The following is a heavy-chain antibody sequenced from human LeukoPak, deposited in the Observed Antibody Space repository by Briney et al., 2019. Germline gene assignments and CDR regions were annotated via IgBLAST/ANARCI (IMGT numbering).Heavy chain of an antibody. CDR2: IWYDGSNK. J-gene: IGHJ4*02. Sequence: GGSLRLSCAASGFTFSSYGMHWVRQAPGKGLEWVAVIWYDGSNKYYADSVKGRFTISRDNSKNTLYLQVNSLRAEDTAVYYCARETTSGYDSIPLDYWGQGTLVTVSS. CDR3: ARETTSGYDSIPLDY. V-gene: IGHV3-33*01. D-gene: IGHD5-12*01. CDR1: GFTFSSYG.